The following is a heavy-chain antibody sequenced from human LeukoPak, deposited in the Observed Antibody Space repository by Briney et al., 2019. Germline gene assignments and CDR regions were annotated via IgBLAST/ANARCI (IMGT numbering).Heavy chain of an antibody. V-gene: IGHV1-18*04. CDR2: ISAYNGNT. J-gene: IGHJ4*02. CDR3: GRSPQQLVPFDY. Sequence: ASVKVSCKASGYTFTNYGISWVRQAPGQGLEGMGWISAYNGNTNYAQKLQGRVTMTTDTSTSTAYVELRSLRSDDTAVYYCGRSPQQLVPFDYWGQGTLVTVSS. CDR1: GYTFTNYG. D-gene: IGHD6-13*01.